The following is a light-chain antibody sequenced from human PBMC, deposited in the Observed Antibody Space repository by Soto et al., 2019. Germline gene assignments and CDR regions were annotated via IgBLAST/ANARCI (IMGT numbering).Light chain of an antibody. V-gene: IGLV2-14*03. CDR2: DVT. Sequence: QSALTQPASLSGSPVQSITISCTGTSSDVGGYDHVSWYQQHPGKAPKLIIYDVTVRPSGISPRFSGSKSDNTASLAVSGLQPEDEADYYCSSYTNKDTLLFGGGTNLTVL. J-gene: IGLJ3*02. CDR3: SSYTNKDTLL. CDR1: SSDVGGYDH.